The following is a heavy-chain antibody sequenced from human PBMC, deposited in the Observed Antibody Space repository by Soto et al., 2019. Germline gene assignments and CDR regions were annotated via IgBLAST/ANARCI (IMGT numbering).Heavy chain of an antibody. D-gene: IGHD3-10*01. CDR1: GFTFDDYA. CDR3: ANLPLYGSGFDC. J-gene: IGHJ4*02. CDR2: ISWNGARI. Sequence: ESGGGLVQPGRSLRLSCAASGFTFDDYAMHWVRRAPGKGLEWVAGISWNGARIGYADSVKGRFTISRDNAKNSLFLQMNSLRGDDTALYYCANLPLYGSGFDCWGQGTLVTVSS. V-gene: IGHV3-9*01.